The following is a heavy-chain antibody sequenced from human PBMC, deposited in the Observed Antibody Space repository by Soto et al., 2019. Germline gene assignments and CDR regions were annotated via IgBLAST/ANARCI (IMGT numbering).Heavy chain of an antibody. D-gene: IGHD2-8*01. Sequence: SETLSLTCTVSGYSISSGSYWAWIRQPPGKGPEWIASIYHGGTTFYNPSLKSRITISVDTSNNQFSLKLSSVTAADTAVYYCARGRGYCTNGVCSPYYYYGMDVWGQGTTVTVSS. CDR3: ARGRGYCTNGVCSPYYYYGMDV. CDR1: GYSISSGSY. CDR2: IYHGGTT. J-gene: IGHJ6*02. V-gene: IGHV4-38-2*02.